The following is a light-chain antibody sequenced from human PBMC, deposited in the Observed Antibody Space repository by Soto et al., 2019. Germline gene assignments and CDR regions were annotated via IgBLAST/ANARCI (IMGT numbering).Light chain of an antibody. CDR3: QQRSNWPPKLT. V-gene: IGKV3-11*01. Sequence: EIVLTQSPATLSLSPGERATLSCRASQSASSYLAWYQQKPGQAPRLLIYDASNRATGIPARFSGSGSGTDFTLTISSLEPEDFAVYYCQQRSNWPPKLTFGGGTKVEIK. CDR1: QSASSY. J-gene: IGKJ4*01. CDR2: DAS.